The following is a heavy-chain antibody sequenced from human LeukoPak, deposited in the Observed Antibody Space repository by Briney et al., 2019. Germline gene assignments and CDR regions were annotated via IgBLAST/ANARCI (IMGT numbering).Heavy chain of an antibody. CDR3: ARDLAVGATLETFDY. Sequence: ASVKVSCKASGYTFTSYYMHWVRQAPGQGLEWMGIINPSGGSTSYAQKFQGRVTMTRDMSTSTVYMELSSLRSEDTAVYYCARDLAVGATLETFDYWGQGTLVTVSS. J-gene: IGHJ4*02. V-gene: IGHV1-46*01. D-gene: IGHD1-26*01. CDR1: GYTFTSYY. CDR2: INPSGGST.